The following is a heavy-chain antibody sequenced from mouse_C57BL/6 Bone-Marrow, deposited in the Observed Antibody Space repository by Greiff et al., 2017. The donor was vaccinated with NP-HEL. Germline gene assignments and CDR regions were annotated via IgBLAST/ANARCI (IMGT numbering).Heavy chain of an antibody. CDR1: GYTFTSYW. CDR2: IDPSDSDT. D-gene: IGHD1-1*01. CDR3: ARGFYYGSREYFDY. J-gene: IGHJ2*01. Sequence: VQLQQPGAELVRPGSSVKLSCKASGYTFTSYWMHWVKQRPIQGLEWIGNIDPSDSDTHYNQKFKDKATLTVDKSSSTAYMQLSSLTSEDSADYYCARGFYYGSREYFDYWGQGTTLTVSS. V-gene: IGHV1-52*01.